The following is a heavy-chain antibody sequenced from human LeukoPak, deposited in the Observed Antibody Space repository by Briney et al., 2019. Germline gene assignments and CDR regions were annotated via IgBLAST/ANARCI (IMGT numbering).Heavy chain of an antibody. CDR1: GYTFTSYY. Sequence: ASVKVSCKASGYTFTSYYMHWVRQAPGQGLEWMGIINPSGGSTSYAQKFQGRVTMTRDTSTSTVYMELSSLRSEDTAVYYCARDPDNIWFGELGMDVWGQGTTVTVSS. CDR3: ARDPDNIWFGELGMDV. D-gene: IGHD3-10*01. J-gene: IGHJ6*02. V-gene: IGHV1-46*01. CDR2: INPSGGST.